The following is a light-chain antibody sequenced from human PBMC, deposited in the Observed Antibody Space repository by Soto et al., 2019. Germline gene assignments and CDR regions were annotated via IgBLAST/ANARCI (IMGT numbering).Light chain of an antibody. CDR2: AAS. J-gene: IGKJ2*01. V-gene: IGKV1-6*01. Sequence: AIQMTQSPCSLSASVGDRVAITCRASQGLRNNLGWYQQKPGKAPKLLIYAASSLQSGVPSRFSGGGSGTDFTRTISSLQPEDFATYFCLQDYNYPYTFGQGTKLEIK. CDR3: LQDYNYPYT. CDR1: QGLRNN.